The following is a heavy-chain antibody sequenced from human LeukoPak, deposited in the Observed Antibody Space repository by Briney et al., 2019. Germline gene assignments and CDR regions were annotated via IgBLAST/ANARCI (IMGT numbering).Heavy chain of an antibody. J-gene: IGHJ4*02. CDR1: GYTFTDYG. V-gene: IGHV1-18*04. Sequence: ASVKVSCKASGYTFTDYGLTWVRQAPGQGLEWMGWISAYNGNTNYAQRLQGRVTMTADTSTSTAYMELRSLRSDGTAVYYCARGGSGWYVDYWGQGTLVTVSS. CDR2: ISAYNGNT. D-gene: IGHD6-19*01. CDR3: ARGGSGWYVDY.